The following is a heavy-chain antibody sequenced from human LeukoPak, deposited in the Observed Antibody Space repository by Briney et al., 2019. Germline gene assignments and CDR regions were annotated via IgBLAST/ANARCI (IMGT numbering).Heavy chain of an antibody. J-gene: IGHJ3*02. CDR1: GFTFSSYA. Sequence: GGSLRLSCAASGFTFSSYAMHWVRQAPGKGLEYVSAISSNGGSTYYANSVKGRFTISRDNSKNTLYLQMGSLRAEDTAVYYCARDKRPTYYYDSAAAFDIWGQGTMVTVSS. D-gene: IGHD3-22*01. CDR2: ISSNGGST. V-gene: IGHV3-64*01. CDR3: ARDKRPTYYYDSAAAFDI.